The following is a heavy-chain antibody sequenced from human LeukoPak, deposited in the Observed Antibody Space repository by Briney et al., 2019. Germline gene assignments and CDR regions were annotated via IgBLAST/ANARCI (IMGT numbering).Heavy chain of an antibody. V-gene: IGHV3-43*02. D-gene: IGHD1-14*01. Sequence: PGGSLRDSCVDSLLTFDDYAMHSVRHAPVKGLECVSLICGDGGSTYYADSVKGRFTISRDNSKNSLYMQMNSLRTEDTALYYCAKDQQAGITPGAFDIWGQGTMVTVSS. CDR2: ICGDGGST. CDR3: AKDQQAGITPGAFDI. J-gene: IGHJ3*02. CDR1: LLTFDDYA.